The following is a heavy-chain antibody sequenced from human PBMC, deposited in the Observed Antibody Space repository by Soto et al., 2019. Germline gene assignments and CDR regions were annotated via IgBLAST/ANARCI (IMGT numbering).Heavy chain of an antibody. J-gene: IGHJ4*02. CDR1: GFTFSSYA. V-gene: IGHV3-23*01. CDR3: AKDPPHYYGSGSYRIKFDY. CDR2: ISGSGGST. Sequence: GGSLRLSCAASGFTFSSYAMSWVRQAPGKGLEWVSAISGSGGSTYYVDSVKGRFTISRDNSKNTLYLQMNSLRAEDTAVYYCAKDPPHYYGSGSYRIKFDYWGQGTLVTVSS. D-gene: IGHD3-10*01.